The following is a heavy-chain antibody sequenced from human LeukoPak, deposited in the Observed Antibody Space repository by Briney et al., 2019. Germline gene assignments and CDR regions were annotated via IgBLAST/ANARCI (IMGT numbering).Heavy chain of an antibody. J-gene: IGHJ4*02. Sequence: SETLSLTCTVSGYSISSGYYWGWIRQPAGKGLEWIGRICSSGTTTYNPSLKSRVTISVDTSKNQFSLNLSSVTAADTAVYYCAREGGSYDSSSYYGLFYYFDYWGQGTLVTVSS. D-gene: IGHD3-22*01. V-gene: IGHV4-38-2*02. CDR2: ICSSGTT. CDR1: GYSISSGYY. CDR3: AREGGSYDSSSYYGLFYYFDY.